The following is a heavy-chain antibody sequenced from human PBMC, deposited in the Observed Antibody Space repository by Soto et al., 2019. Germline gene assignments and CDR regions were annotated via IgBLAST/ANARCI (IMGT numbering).Heavy chain of an antibody. Sequence: PGGSLRLSCAASGFTFSSYGMHWVRQAPGKGLEWVAVIWYDGSNKYYADSVKGRFTISRDNSKNTLYLQMNSLRAEDTAVYYCARDHSDAGYCSGGSCYRKVGECDYWGQGTLVTVSS. D-gene: IGHD2-15*01. CDR3: ARDHSDAGYCSGGSCYRKVGECDY. CDR1: GFTFSSYG. J-gene: IGHJ4*02. V-gene: IGHV3-33*01. CDR2: IWYDGSNK.